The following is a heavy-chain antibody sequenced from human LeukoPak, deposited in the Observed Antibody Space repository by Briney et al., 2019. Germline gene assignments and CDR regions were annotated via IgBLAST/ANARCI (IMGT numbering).Heavy chain of an antibody. D-gene: IGHD2-15*01. Sequence: PGGSLRLSCAASGFTFSSYAMSWVRQAPGKGLEWVSAIRGSGGSTYYADSVKGRFTISRDNSKNTLYLQMNSLRAEDTAVYYCAKVLVVVAASCLDYWGQGTLVTLSS. CDR3: AKVLVVVAASCLDY. J-gene: IGHJ4*02. CDR2: IRGSGGST. V-gene: IGHV3-23*01. CDR1: GFTFSSYA.